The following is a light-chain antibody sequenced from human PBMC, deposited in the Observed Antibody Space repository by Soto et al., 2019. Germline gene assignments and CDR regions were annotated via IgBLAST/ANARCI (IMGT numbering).Light chain of an antibody. V-gene: IGLV3-21*02. CDR2: DDS. CDR3: QVWDSSSDHYV. J-gene: IGLJ1*01. CDR1: NIGSKS. Sequence: SYELTQPPSVSVAPGQTARITCGGNNIGSKSVHWYQQKPSQAPVLVVYDDSDRPSGIPDRFSGSNSGNTATLTISSVEAGDEADYYCQVWDSSSDHYVFGTGTKVT.